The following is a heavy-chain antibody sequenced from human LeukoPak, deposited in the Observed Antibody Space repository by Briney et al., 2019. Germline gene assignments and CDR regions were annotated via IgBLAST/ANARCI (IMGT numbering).Heavy chain of an antibody. CDR2: IWHDGSSK. D-gene: IGHD2-15*01. CDR3: ARGRDYSYFDS. CDR1: GFTFSSYG. J-gene: IGHJ4*02. V-gene: IGHV3-33*01. Sequence: GGSLRLSCAVSGFTFSSYGMHWVRQAPDKGLEWVALIWHDGSSKYYTDSVKGRFIISRDNSKNVLYLQMDSLRGEDTAVYYCARGRDYSYFDSWGQEALVIVSS.